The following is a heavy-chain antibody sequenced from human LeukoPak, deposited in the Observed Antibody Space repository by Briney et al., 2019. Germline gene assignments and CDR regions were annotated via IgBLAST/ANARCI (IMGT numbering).Heavy chain of an antibody. V-gene: IGHV1-2*06. CDR1: GYTFTGSY. Sequence: ASVKVSCKASGYTFTGSYMHWVRQAPGQELEWVGRINPNSGGTSFAQKFQGSVTMTRDTSISTAYMKLSRLRSDDTAVYYCARGLENFDCWGQGTLVTVSS. J-gene: IGHJ4*02. D-gene: IGHD4-11*01. CDR3: ARGLENFDC. CDR2: INPNSGGT.